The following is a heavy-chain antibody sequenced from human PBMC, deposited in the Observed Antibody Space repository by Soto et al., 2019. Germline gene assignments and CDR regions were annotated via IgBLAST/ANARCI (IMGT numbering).Heavy chain of an antibody. D-gene: IGHD2-21*02. CDR2: ISGSGGSA. J-gene: IGHJ5*02. V-gene: IGHV3-23*01. CDR1: GFTFSSYA. CDR3: AKDRFHVVVTVSIFDP. Sequence: GGSLRLSCAASGFTFSSYAMSWVRQAPGKGLEWVSTISGSGGSADYADSVKGRFTISRDNPQNTLYLEMNSLRAEDTAIYYCAKDRFHVVVTVSIFDPWGQGTLVTVSS.